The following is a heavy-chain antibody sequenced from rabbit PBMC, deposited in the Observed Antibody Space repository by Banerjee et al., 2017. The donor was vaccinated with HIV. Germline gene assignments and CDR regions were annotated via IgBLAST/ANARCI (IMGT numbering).Heavy chain of an antibody. CDR2: IVTDNLAI. J-gene: IGHJ6*01. CDR3: ARGGGYGYSSGYYSQ. D-gene: IGHD1-1*01. CDR1: GFTVSNSYY. Sequence: QSLEESGGDLVKPGASLTLTCKASGFTVSNSYYMCWVRQAPGKGLEWIGCIVTDNLAIYFATWAKGRFTISKTSSTTVTLQLTSLTAADTATYFCARGGGYGYSSGYYSQWGPGTLVTVS. V-gene: IGHV1S40*01.